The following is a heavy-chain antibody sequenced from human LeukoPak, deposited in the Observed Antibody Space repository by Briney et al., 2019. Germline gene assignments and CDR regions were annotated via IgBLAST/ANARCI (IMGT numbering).Heavy chain of an antibody. CDR2: ISSTGSYI. CDR1: GFSFSSYS. CDR3: AREEARGGPFDY. V-gene: IGHV3-21*01. Sequence: PGGSLRLSCAASGFSFSSYSMNWVRQAPGKGLEWVSSISSTGSYIYYADSVKGRFTISRDNAKNSLYLQMNSLRAEDTAVYYCAREEARGGPFDYWGQGTLVTVSS. D-gene: IGHD3-10*01. J-gene: IGHJ4*02.